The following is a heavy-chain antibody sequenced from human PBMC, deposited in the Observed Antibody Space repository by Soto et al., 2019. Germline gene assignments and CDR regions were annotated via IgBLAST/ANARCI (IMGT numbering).Heavy chain of an antibody. D-gene: IGHD2-2*01. J-gene: IGHJ5*02. Sequence: ASVKVSFKASGYTFTSYYMHWVRQAPGQGLEWMGIINPSGGSTSYAQKCQGRVTMTRDTSTSTVYMELSSLRSEDTAVYYCARGDCSSTSCSPRNWFDPWGQGTLVTVSS. CDR1: GYTFTSYY. V-gene: IGHV1-46*01. CDR2: INPSGGST. CDR3: ARGDCSSTSCSPRNWFDP.